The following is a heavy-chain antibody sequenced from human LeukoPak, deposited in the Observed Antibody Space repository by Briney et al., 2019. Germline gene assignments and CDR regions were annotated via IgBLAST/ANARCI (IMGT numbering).Heavy chain of an antibody. CDR2: IYYSGST. CDR1: GGSISSGGYY. V-gene: IGHV4-31*03. CDR3: ARSRYCSSTSCYSNYYYYYYMDV. Sequence: PSQTLSLTCTVSGGSISSGGYYWSWIRQHPGKGLEWIGYIYYSGSTYYNPDLKSRVTISVDTSKNQFSLKLSSVTAADTAVYYCARSRYCSSTSCYSNYYYYYYMDVWGKGTTVTVSS. J-gene: IGHJ6*03. D-gene: IGHD2-2*01.